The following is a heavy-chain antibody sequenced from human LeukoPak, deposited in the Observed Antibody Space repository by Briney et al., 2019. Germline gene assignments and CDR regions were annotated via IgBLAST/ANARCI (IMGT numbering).Heavy chain of an antibody. J-gene: IGHJ5*02. CDR2: INPSSGGT. D-gene: IGHD2-15*01. CDR1: GYTFTAYY. V-gene: IGHV1-2*06. CDR3: ARGEDIVVYYRNNWFDP. Sequence: WASVTVSCTASGYTFTAYYMHWVQQAPGQGLEWMGRINPSSGGTNYAQKFQGRVTMTRDTSITTAYMELNRLRSDDTAVYYCARGEDIVVYYRNNWFDPWGQGTLVTVSS.